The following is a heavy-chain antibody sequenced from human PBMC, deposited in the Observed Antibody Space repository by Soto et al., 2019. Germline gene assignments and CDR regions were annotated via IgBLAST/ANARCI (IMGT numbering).Heavy chain of an antibody. CDR1: GFTVNSNY. D-gene: IGHD3-3*01. V-gene: IGHV3-53*01. CDR3: ARDNHPFRSGYYYYYGMDV. CDR2: IYSGGST. Sequence: QPGGSPRLSCAASGFTVNSNYMSWVRQAPGKGLEWVSVIYSGGSTYYADSVKGRFTISRDNSKNTLYLQMNSLRAEDTAVYYCARDNHPFRSGYYYYYGMDVWGQGTTVTVSS. J-gene: IGHJ6*02.